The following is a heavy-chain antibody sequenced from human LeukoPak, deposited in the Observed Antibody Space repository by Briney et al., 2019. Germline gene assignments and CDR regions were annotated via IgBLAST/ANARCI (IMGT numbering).Heavy chain of an antibody. Sequence: GSLRLFCSASGFNLRSYCLNWVRQGSGEGLEWVSYIKSGSSTIYYADSVKGRFTISRDNAKNSLYLQMNSLRAEDTAVYYCARASGSYQVFDYWGQGTLVTVSS. J-gene: IGHJ4*02. CDR2: IKSGSSTI. V-gene: IGHV3-48*04. CDR3: ARASGSYQVFDY. CDR1: GFNLRSYC. D-gene: IGHD1-26*01.